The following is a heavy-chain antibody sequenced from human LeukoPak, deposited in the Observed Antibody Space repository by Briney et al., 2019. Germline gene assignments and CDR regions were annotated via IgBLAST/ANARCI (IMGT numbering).Heavy chain of an antibody. D-gene: IGHD3-3*01. CDR1: GGSFSGYY. J-gene: IGHJ3*02. Sequence: SETLSLTCAVYGGSFSGYYWSWIRQPPGKGLEWIGEINHSGSTNYNPSLKSRVTISVDTSKNQFSLKLSSVTAADTAVYCCARGSPYYDFWSGYHRDAFDIWGQGTMVTVSS. CDR3: ARGSPYYDFWSGYHRDAFDI. V-gene: IGHV4-34*01. CDR2: INHSGST.